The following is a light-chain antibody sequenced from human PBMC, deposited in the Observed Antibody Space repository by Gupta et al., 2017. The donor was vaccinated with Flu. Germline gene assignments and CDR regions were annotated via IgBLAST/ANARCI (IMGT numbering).Light chain of an antibody. Sequence: EIVLTQSPLSLPVTPGEPASISCKSSQSLLHSNGKNYLDWYVQKPGQSPQLLIYVGSNRASGVPDRFSGSGSGTDFTLKISRVEAEDAGVYYCMQDLPIDTFGQGTKLEIK. CDR3: MQDLPIDT. V-gene: IGKV2-28*01. CDR2: VGS. CDR1: QSLLHSNGKNY. J-gene: IGKJ2*01.